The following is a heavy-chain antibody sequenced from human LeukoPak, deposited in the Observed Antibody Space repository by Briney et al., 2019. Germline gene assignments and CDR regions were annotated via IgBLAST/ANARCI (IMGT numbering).Heavy chain of an antibody. CDR3: ARPTYYYDSSGYSHLYYFDY. Sequence: SETLSLTCTVSGGSISSSSYYWGWIRQPPGKGLEWIGSIYSSGSTYYNPSLKSRVTISVDTSKNQFSLKLSSVTAADTAVYYCARPTYYYDSSGYSHLYYFDYWGQGTLVTVSS. J-gene: IGHJ4*02. CDR1: GGSISSSSYY. CDR2: IYSSGST. V-gene: IGHV4-39*01. D-gene: IGHD3-22*01.